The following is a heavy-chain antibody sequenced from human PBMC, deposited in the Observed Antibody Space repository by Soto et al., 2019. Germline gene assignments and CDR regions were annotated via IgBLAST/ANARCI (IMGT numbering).Heavy chain of an antibody. Sequence: PGGSLRLPCAASGFTFTSYAMSWVRQAPGKGQEWVSAISGSGGSTYYADSVKGRFTISRDYTNNTLYLLMNSLIAGDTAVYYCANNLDGSPYWGQGTLVTVSS. CDR2: ISGSGGST. CDR1: GFTFTSYA. CDR3: ANNLDGSPY. J-gene: IGHJ4*02. D-gene: IGHD1-1*01. V-gene: IGHV3-23*01.